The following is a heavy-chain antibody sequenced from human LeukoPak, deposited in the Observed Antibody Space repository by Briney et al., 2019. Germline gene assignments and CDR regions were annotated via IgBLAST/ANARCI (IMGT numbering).Heavy chain of an antibody. V-gene: IGHV1-69*04. J-gene: IGHJ6*02. CDR2: IIPILGIA. CDR1: GGTFSSYA. CDR3: ARLLYYYGMDV. Sequence: SVKVSCKASGGTFSSYAISWVRQAPGQGLEWMGMIIPILGIANYAQKFQGRVTITADKSTSTAYMELSSLRSEDTAVYYCARLLYYYGMDVWGQGTTVTVSS.